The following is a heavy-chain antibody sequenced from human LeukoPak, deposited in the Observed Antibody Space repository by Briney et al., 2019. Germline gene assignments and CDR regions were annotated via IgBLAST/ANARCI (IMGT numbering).Heavy chain of an antibody. D-gene: IGHD3-10*01. J-gene: IGHJ5*02. CDR1: GFTFSNAW. Sequence: GSLRLSCAASGFTFSNAWMNWIRQPPGKGLEWIGEINHSGSTNYNPSLKSRVTISVDTSKNQFSLKLSSVTAADTAVYYCARVQKAYYYGSGATANWFDPWGQGTLVTVSS. CDR3: ARVQKAYYYGSGATANWFDP. V-gene: IGHV4-34*01. CDR2: INHSGST.